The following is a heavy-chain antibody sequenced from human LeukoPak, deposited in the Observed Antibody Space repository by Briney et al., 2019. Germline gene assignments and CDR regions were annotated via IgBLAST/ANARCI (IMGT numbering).Heavy chain of an antibody. CDR3: AKDRGYYDSSGYYLSYFDY. V-gene: IGHV3-23*01. D-gene: IGHD3-22*01. CDR1: GFTFSSSA. CDR2: ISGSGGST. Sequence: GGSLRLSCAPSGFTFSSSAMSWVRQAPGKGLEWVSAISGSGGSTYYADSVKGRFTISRDNSKNTLYLQMNSLRAEDTAVYYCAKDRGYYDSSGYYLSYFDYWGQGTLVTVSS. J-gene: IGHJ4*02.